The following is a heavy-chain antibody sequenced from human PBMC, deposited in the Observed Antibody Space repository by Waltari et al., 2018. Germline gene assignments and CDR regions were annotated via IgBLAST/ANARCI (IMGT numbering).Heavy chain of an antibody. D-gene: IGHD1-26*01. V-gene: IGHV3-48*04. Sequence: EVQLVESGGGLVQPGGSLRISCAASGFTFSTYGMNWVRQAPGKGLEWVPHISGGGSPIYYADSVKGRFTISRDNAKNSLYLQMNSLRVEDTAVYYCVPMGASRLTLTGWGQGTLVTVSS. CDR3: VPMGASRLTLTG. CDR1: GFTFSTYG. CDR2: ISGGGSPI. J-gene: IGHJ4*02.